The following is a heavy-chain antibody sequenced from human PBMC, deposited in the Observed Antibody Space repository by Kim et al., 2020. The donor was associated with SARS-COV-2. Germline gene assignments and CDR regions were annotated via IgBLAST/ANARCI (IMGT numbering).Heavy chain of an antibody. Sequence: SETLSLTCTVSGGSISTNSNYWGWIRQPPGKGLEWIASIYYSGSTYYNPSLKSRVTISVDTSNNQFSLKLRPVTATNPAVYYGVRRCGCTGAGFYSWYF. CDR1: GGSISTNSNY. CDR2: IYYSGST. J-gene: IGHJ2*01. V-gene: IGHV4-39*01. CDR3: VRRCGCTGAGFYSWYF. D-gene: IGHD6-19*01.